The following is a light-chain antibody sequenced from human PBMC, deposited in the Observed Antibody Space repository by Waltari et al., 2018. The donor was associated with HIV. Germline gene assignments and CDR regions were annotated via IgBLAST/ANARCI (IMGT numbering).Light chain of an antibody. Sequence: AIQMTQSPSSLSASVGDRVTITCRASQGIGHDLGWYQQKPGKAPKLLIYATSNLHSWVPSRFSGSGADTNFTLTINSLQPDDFATYFCLQTHSYTLTFGGGTNV. J-gene: IGKJ4*01. V-gene: IGKV1-6*01. CDR2: ATS. CDR3: LQTHSYTLT. CDR1: QGIGHD.